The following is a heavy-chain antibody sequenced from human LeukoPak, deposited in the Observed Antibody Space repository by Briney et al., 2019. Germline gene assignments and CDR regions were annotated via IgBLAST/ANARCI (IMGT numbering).Heavy chain of an antibody. J-gene: IGHJ4*02. D-gene: IGHD1-1*01. CDR1: GGTFPNYA. Sequence: GASLKVSCKASGGTFPNYAITWVRQAPGQGREWMGRIIPLFGSTNYAQTFQGRLTITADKSTSTASMELTSLRVEDMAVDYCARTVYYNWGHFDLWGQGTLVTVSS. CDR2: IIPLFGST. CDR3: ARTVYYNWGHFDL. V-gene: IGHV1-69*06.